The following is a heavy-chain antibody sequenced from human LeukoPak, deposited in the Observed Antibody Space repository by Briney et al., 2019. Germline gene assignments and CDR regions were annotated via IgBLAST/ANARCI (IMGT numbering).Heavy chain of an antibody. CDR2: ISSSSSYI. V-gene: IGHV3-21*01. D-gene: IGHD3-22*01. CDR1: GFTFSSYS. CDR3: ARDSPPYYYDSSGYYYEATDALDI. Sequence: GGSLRLSCAASGFTFSSYSMDWVRQAPGKGLEWVSSISSSSSYIYYADSVKGRFTISRDNAKNSLYLQMNSLRAEDTAVYYCARDSPPYYYDSSGYYYEATDALDIWGQGTMVTVSS. J-gene: IGHJ3*02.